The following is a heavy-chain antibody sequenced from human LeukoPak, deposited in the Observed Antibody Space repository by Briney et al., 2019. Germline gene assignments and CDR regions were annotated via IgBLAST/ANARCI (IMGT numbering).Heavy chain of an antibody. CDR1: GGTFSSYA. D-gene: IGHD2-2*01. J-gene: IGHJ4*02. Sequence: ASVKVSCKASGGTFSSYAISWVRQAPGQGLEWMGWINPNSGGTNYAQKFQGRVTMTRDTSISTAYMELSRLRSDDTAVYYCVREEGYCSSNSCSAPFDYWGQGTLVTVSS. CDR3: VREEGYCSSNSCSAPFDY. V-gene: IGHV1-2*02. CDR2: INPNSGGT.